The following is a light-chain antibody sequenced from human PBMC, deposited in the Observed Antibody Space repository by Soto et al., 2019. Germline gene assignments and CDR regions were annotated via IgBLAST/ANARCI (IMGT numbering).Light chain of an antibody. CDR3: QSYDSSLSFDLV. V-gene: IGLV1-40*01. Sequence: QSVLTQPPSVSEAPGQRVTISCSGSSSNIGEGYDVHWYQQLPGTAPKLLIFGHCNRTSGFADLFSGSKSVTSASLAITGLQVEVEADYYCQSYDSSLSFDLVFGGWTKVTVL. J-gene: IGLJ2*01. CDR1: SSNIGEGYD. CDR2: GHC.